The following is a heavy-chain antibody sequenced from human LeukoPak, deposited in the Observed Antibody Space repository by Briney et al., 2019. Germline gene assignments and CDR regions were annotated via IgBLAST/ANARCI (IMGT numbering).Heavy chain of an antibody. J-gene: IGHJ4*02. CDR3: ARVGYSYGFDY. CDR2: VYYSGNT. Sequence: SETLSLTCAVYGGSFSGYYWSWLRQTPGKGLEWIGYVYYSGNTNYNPSLKSRVTISIDTSKNQFSLKLSYVTAADTAVYYCARVGYSYGFDYWGQGTLVTVSS. D-gene: IGHD5-18*01. CDR1: GGSFSGYY. V-gene: IGHV4-59*08.